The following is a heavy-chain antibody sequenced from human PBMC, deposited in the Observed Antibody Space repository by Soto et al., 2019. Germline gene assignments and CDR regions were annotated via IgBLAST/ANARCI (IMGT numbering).Heavy chain of an antibody. CDR1: GYSLNELS. CDR2: FDPEDGEI. Sequence: QVPLVQSGAEVKKPGASVKVSCKVSGYSLNELSIHWVRQAPGKGLEWMGGFDPEDGEISYAQKFQGRVTMTEDTSTDTANMDLSSLRSEDTAVYYCATGGPAGDFDNWGQGTLVTVSS. J-gene: IGHJ4*02. D-gene: IGHD3-10*01. CDR3: ATGGPAGDFDN. V-gene: IGHV1-24*01.